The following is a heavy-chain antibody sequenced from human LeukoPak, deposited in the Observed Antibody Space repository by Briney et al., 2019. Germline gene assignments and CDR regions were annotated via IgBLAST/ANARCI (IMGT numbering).Heavy chain of an antibody. Sequence: PGESLRLSCAASGFTFSSYAMHWVRQAPGKGLEWVAVISYDGSNKYYADSVKGRFTISRDNSKNTLYLQMNSLRAEDTAVYYCARNVADYYDSSGPDYWGQGTLVTVSS. J-gene: IGHJ4*02. CDR2: ISYDGSNK. V-gene: IGHV3-30-3*01. CDR3: ARNVADYYDSSGPDY. CDR1: GFTFSSYA. D-gene: IGHD3-22*01.